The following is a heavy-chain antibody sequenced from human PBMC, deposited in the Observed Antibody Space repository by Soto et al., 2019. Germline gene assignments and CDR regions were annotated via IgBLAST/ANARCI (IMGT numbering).Heavy chain of an antibody. V-gene: IGHV3-64*01. CDR3: ARDPTTVTPGWYYFDY. Sequence: EVQLVESGGGLVQPGGSLRLSCAASGFTFSSYAMHWVRQAPGKGLEYVSAISSNGGSTYYANSVKGRFTISRDNSKNTLYLQMGSLRAEDMAVYYCARDPTTVTPGWYYFDYWGQGTLVTVSS. J-gene: IGHJ4*02. CDR1: GFTFSSYA. CDR2: ISSNGGST. D-gene: IGHD4-17*01.